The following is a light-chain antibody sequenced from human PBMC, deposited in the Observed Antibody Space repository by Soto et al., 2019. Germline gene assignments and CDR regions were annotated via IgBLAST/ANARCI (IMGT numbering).Light chain of an antibody. Sequence: VLTQSPGTLSLSPGERATLSCRASERISSNFLAWYQQRPGQAPRLLIYGASTRASGIPDRFSGSRSGTDFALTISRLEPEDFAVYYCQQYGTSPFTFGPGTTVEIK. J-gene: IGKJ3*01. V-gene: IGKV3-20*01. CDR1: ERISSNF. CDR2: GAS. CDR3: QQYGTSPFT.